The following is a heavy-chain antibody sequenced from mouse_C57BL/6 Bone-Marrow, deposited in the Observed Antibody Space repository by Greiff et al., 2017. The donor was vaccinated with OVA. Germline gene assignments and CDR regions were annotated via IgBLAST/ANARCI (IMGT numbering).Heavy chain of an antibody. V-gene: IGHV1-55*01. J-gene: IGHJ4*01. CDR3: ARHYGYDGAMDY. CDR2: IYPGSGST. Sequence: VQLQQPGAELVKPGASVKMSCKASGYTFTSYWITWVKQRPGHGLEWIGDIYPGSGSTNYNEKFKSKATLTVDTSSSTAYMQLSSLTSEDSAVYYCARHYGYDGAMDYWGQGTSVTVSS. CDR1: GYTFTSYW. D-gene: IGHD2-2*01.